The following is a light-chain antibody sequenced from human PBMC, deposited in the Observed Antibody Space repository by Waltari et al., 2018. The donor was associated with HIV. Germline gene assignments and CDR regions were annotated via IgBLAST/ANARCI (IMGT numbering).Light chain of an antibody. Sequence: DVVLTQSPASLAVSLGERATLNCKSSQSLLYTSKNKDYLAWYQQKPGQPPKLLIYWASTRESGVPDRFTRSGSGTDFTLTITSLQAEDVAIYYCQQYFSDPLTFGGGTKVEI. CDR3: QQYFSDPLT. V-gene: IGKV4-1*01. CDR2: WAS. CDR1: QSLLYTSKNKDY. J-gene: IGKJ4*01.